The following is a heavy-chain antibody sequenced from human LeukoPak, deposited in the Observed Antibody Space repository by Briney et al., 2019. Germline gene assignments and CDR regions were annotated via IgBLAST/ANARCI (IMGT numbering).Heavy chain of an antibody. D-gene: IGHD3-22*01. J-gene: IGHJ4*02. Sequence: PGGSLRLSCAASGFTFSDYWMTWVRQAPGKGLEWVANIKRDGSEKYYVDSVKGRLTISRDNAKNSLYLQMNSLRAEDTAVYYCARGRVVIGYFDYWGQGTLVTVSS. V-gene: IGHV3-7*01. CDR2: IKRDGSEK. CDR3: ARGRVVIGYFDY. CDR1: GFTFSDYW.